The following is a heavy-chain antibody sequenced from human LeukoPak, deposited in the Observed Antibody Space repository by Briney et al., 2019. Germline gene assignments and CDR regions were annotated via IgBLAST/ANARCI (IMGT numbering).Heavy chain of an antibody. CDR1: GFTFSSYA. D-gene: IGHD3-22*01. V-gene: IGHV3-23*01. CDR3: AKGEWYYYDSSRDRAFDI. J-gene: IGHJ3*02. Sequence: GGSLRLSCAASGFTFSSYAMSWVRQAPGKGLEWVSAISGSGGSTYYADSVKGRFTISRDNSKNTLYLQMNSLRAEDTAVYYGAKGEWYYYDSSRDRAFDIWGQGTMVTVSS. CDR2: ISGSGGST.